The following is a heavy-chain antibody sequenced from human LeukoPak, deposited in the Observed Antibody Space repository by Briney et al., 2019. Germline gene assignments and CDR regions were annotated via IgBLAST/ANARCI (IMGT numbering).Heavy chain of an antibody. CDR1: GYTFTSYD. V-gene: IGHV1-8*01. J-gene: IGHJ4*02. CDR2: MNPNRGNT. D-gene: IGHD6-13*01. Sequence: ASVKVSCKASGYTFTSYDINWVRQATGQGLEWMGWMNPNRGNTGYAQKFQGRVTMTRNTSISTAYMELSSLRSEDTAVYYCARGEESSSPFDYWGQGTLVTVSS. CDR3: ARGEESSSPFDY.